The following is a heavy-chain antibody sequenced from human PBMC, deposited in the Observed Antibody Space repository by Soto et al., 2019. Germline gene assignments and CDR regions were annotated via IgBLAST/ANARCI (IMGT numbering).Heavy chain of an antibody. CDR2: ISSSSSYI. D-gene: IGHD6-13*01. J-gene: IGHJ6*02. CDR1: GFTFSDYY. Sequence: GGSLRLSCAASGFTFSDYYMSWIRQAPGRGLEWVSSISSSSSYIYYADSVKGRFTISRDSAKNSLYLQMNSLRAEDTAVYYCARELPPLIAAAGSYYYYGMDVWGQGTTVTVSS. CDR3: ARELPPLIAAAGSYYYYGMDV. V-gene: IGHV3-11*06.